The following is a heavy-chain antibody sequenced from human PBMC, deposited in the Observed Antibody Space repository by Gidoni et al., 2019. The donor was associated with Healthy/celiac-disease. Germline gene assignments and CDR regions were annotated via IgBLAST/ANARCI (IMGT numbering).Heavy chain of an antibody. V-gene: IGHV3-30*02. CDR3: AKEGHYYDSSGYGFDY. Sequence: QVQLVESGGGVVQPGRSLRLSCAASGFTFSSYGMHWVRQAPGKRLEWVAFIRYDGSNKYYADSVKGRFTISRDNSKNTLYLQMNSLRAEDTAVYYCAKEGHYYDSSGYGFDYWGQGTLVTVSS. CDR2: IRYDGSNK. D-gene: IGHD3-22*01. CDR1: GFTFSSYG. J-gene: IGHJ4*02.